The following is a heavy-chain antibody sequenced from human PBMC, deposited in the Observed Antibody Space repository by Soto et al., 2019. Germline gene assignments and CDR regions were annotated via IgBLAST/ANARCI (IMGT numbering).Heavy chain of an antibody. V-gene: IGHV6-1*01. J-gene: IGHJ5*02. CDR2: TYFRAKWYN. Sequence: SQPLSLTCAISGDSVSSNTASWNWIRQSPSRGLECLGRTYFRAKWYNDYAVSVKSRIIINPATSNNQFSLQLNSVTPEDTAVYFCAKGDNLGPKTGYAFDPCGHG. CDR1: GDSVSSNTAS. CDR3: AKGDNLGPKTGYAFDP. D-gene: IGHD5-18*01.